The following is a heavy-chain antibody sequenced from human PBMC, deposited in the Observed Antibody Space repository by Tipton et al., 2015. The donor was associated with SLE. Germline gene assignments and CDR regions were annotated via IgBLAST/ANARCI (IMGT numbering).Heavy chain of an antibody. CDR2: IQQDGSGK. CDR3: VRGLGSSSAY. V-gene: IGHV3-7*04. CDR1: GFIFNTFW. J-gene: IGHJ4*02. D-gene: IGHD6-13*01. Sequence: SLRLSCAASGFIFNTFWMSWVRQAPGKGLEWVANIQQDGSGKYYVDSVKGRFTISRDNAKNSVFLHMHSLRAEDTAVYYCVRGLGSSSAYWGQGILVTVSS.